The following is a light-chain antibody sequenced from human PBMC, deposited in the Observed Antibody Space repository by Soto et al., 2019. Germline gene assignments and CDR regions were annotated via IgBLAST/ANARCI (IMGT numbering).Light chain of an antibody. CDR3: SSYTSSSIPYV. CDR2: DVS. CDR1: SSDVGGYNY. V-gene: IGLV2-14*01. J-gene: IGLJ1*01. Sequence: QSVLTQPASVSGSPGQSITISCTGTSSDVGGYNYVSWYQQHPGKAPKLMIYDVSNRPSGVSNRLSGSKSGNTASLTISGLQAEDEADYYCSSYTSSSIPYVFGTGTKVTVL.